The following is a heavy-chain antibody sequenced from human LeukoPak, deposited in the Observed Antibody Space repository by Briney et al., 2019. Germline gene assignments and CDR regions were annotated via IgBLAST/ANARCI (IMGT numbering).Heavy chain of an antibody. Sequence: GGSLRLSCAASGFTLSGSAAHAVRHHSGEGREWGGRVRSTANAYATAYAAPVKGRSPISRDDSKNTAYLQMDSLKTEDTAVYYCPGNYCGSGSYADFDYWGQGTLVTVSS. CDR2: VRSTANAYAT. D-gene: IGHD3-10*01. CDR3: PGNYCGSGSYADFDY. V-gene: IGHV3-73*01. J-gene: IGHJ4*02. CDR1: GFTLSGSA.